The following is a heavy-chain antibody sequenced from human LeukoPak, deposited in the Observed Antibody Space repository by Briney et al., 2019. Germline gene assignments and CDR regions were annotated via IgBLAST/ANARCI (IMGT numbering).Heavy chain of an antibody. CDR2: IHSGDSNA. V-gene: IGHV5-51*01. Sequence: PDESLKISCKDSGYSLTNYWIGWVRQMPGKGLEWMGIIHSGDSNAKYSPSFQGRVTISADKSINTAYLQWSALKASDTAMYYCSRRTAAGNWFDLWGQGSLVTVSS. D-gene: IGHD6-13*01. J-gene: IGHJ5*02. CDR3: SRRTAAGNWFDL. CDR1: GYSLTNYW.